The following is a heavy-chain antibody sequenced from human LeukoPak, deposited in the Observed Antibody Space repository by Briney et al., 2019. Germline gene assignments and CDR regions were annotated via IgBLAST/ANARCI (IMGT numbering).Heavy chain of an antibody. V-gene: IGHV3-30*04. CDR1: GFTFSSYA. J-gene: IGHJ6*03. CDR2: ISYDGSNK. D-gene: IGHD1-26*01. Sequence: GGSLRLSCAASGFTFSSYAMHWVRQAPGKGLEWVAVISYDGSNKYYADSVKGRFTISRDNSKNTLYLQMNSLRAEDTAVYYCARGGTQTYYYYYYMDVWGKGTTATVSS. CDR3: ARGGTQTYYYYYYMDV.